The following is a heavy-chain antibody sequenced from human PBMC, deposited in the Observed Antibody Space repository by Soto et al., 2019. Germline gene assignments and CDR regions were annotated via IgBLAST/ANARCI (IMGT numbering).Heavy chain of an antibody. CDR2: ISSSGSTI. J-gene: IGHJ6*03. V-gene: IGHV3-11*01. CDR3: AITGTFGGVLESYYMDV. CDR1: GFTFSDYY. Sequence: PGGSLRLSCAASGFTFSDYYMSWIRQAPGKGLEWVSYISSSGSTIYYADSVKGRFTISRDNAKNSLYLQMNSLRAEDTSVYYCAITGTFGGVLESYYMDVWGKGTTVTVSS. D-gene: IGHD3-16*01.